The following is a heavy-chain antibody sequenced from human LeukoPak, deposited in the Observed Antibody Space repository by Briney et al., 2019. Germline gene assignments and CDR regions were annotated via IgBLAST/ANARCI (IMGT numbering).Heavy chain of an antibody. V-gene: IGHV4-4*07. D-gene: IGHD5-18*01. Sequence: PSETLSLTCTVSGGSISSYYWSWIRRPAGKGLEWIGRIYTSRTTNYNPSLKSRVTMSVDTSKNQFSVKLSSLTAADTAVYYCARVPIGYHDAFDIWGQGTMVTVSS. CDR2: IYTSRTT. J-gene: IGHJ3*02. CDR3: ARVPIGYHDAFDI. CDR1: GGSISSYY.